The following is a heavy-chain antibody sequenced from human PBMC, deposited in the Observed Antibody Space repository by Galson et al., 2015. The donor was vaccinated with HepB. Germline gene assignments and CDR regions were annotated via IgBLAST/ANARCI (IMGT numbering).Heavy chain of an antibody. J-gene: IGHJ4*02. D-gene: IGHD5-18*01. Sequence: SLRLSCAAAEFTFNSYGMHGVRQAPGKGLEWGAVIWYGASRKYYADSVKGRFTISRDNSKDTLYLHMNSLRAEDTAVYFCARSWSRGYSFADYWGQGTLVTVSS. V-gene: IGHV3-33*01. CDR3: ARSWSRGYSFADY. CDR1: EFTFNSYG. CDR2: IWYGASRK.